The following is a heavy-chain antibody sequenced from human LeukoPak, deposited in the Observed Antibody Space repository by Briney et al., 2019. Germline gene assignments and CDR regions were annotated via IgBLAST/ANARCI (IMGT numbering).Heavy chain of an antibody. CDR3: ARGIYDSDAFDI. D-gene: IGHD2/OR15-2a*01. CDR1: GYTFISYG. J-gene: IGHJ3*02. Sequence: ASVKVSCKASGYTFISYGISWVRQAPGQGLEWMGWINPNSGGTNYAQKFQGRVTMTRDTSVSTAYMELSRLRSDDTAVYYCARGIYDSDAFDIWGQGTMVTVSS. CDR2: INPNSGGT. V-gene: IGHV1-2*02.